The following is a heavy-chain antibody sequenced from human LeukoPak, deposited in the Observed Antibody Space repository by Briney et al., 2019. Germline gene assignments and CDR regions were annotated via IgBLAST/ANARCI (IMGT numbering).Heavy chain of an antibody. V-gene: IGHV3-30*18. D-gene: IGHD3-16*01. CDR2: ITYDGSNK. J-gene: IGHJ3*02. CDR1: GFTFSSYG. CDR3: AKWGGDI. Sequence: GGSLRLSCAASGFTFSSYGMHWVRQAPGKGLEWVAVITYDGSNKYYADSVKGRFTISRDNSKNTLYLQMNSLRTEDTAVYYCAKWGGDIWGQGTMVTVSS.